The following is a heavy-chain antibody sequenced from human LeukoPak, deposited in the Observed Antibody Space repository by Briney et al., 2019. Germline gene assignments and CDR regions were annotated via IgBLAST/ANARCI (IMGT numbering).Heavy chain of an antibody. Sequence: ASVKVSCKTSGYRFTAYPLHWVRQAPGQGLEWLGWMNPHSGETNNAQKFQGRVTMTRDTSTSVAYMQLSSLRSDDTAVYYCARGMDAEAFQNWGQGTLVTVSS. J-gene: IGHJ1*01. D-gene: IGHD2-2*03. V-gene: IGHV1-2*02. CDR3: ARGMDAEAFQN. CDR1: GYRFTAYP. CDR2: MNPHSGET.